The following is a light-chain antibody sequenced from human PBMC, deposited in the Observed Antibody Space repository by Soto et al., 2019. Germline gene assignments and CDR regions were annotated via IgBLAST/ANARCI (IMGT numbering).Light chain of an antibody. J-gene: IGLJ2*01. Sequence: SYELTQPPSVSVAPGQTARINCGGSNIGRKSVHWYQQKPGQAPVVVVYDDRDRPSGIPERFSGSNSGNTATLTISRVEAGDEDDYYCQLWDSNSDHVVFGEGTKVTVL. CDR1: NIGRKS. CDR2: DDR. CDR3: QLWDSNSDHVV. V-gene: IGLV3-21*02.